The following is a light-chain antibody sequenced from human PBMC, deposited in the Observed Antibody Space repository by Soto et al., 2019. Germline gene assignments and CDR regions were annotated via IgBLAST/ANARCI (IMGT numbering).Light chain of an antibody. V-gene: IGLV1-51*02. CDR2: ENI. Sequence: QSVLTQPASVSAAPGQKVPISCSGSSSNIGNNYVSWYQQLPGTAPKLLIYENIKRPSGIPDRFSGSKSGTSATLGITGLQTGDEADYYCVTWDNSLSAWVFGAGTKVTVL. CDR1: SSNIGNNY. CDR3: VTWDNSLSAWV. J-gene: IGLJ1*01.